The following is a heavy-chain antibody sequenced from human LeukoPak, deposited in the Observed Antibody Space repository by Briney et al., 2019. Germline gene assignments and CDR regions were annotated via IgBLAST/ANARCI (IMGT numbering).Heavy chain of an antibody. CDR1: GYTFIAYY. V-gene: IGHV1-2*02. Sequence: AAVKVSCKASGYTFIAYYMHWVRQAPGQGLEWMGWVNPASGGTNYAQKFEGRVTMTRDTSISTAYMELTALTSDDTAVYYCAGQKDPRPIDYWGQGTLVTVSS. J-gene: IGHJ4*02. CDR2: VNPASGGT. CDR3: AGQKDPRPIDY.